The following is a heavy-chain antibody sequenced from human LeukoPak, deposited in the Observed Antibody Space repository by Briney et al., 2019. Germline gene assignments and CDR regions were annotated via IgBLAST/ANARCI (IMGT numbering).Heavy chain of an antibody. J-gene: IGHJ3*02. CDR1: GYTFTSYG. Sequence: ASVKVSCKASGYTFTSYGISWVRQAPGQGLEWMGWISAYNGNTNYAQKLQGRVTMTTDTSTSTAYMELRSLRSDDTAVYYCARAIQMATTHAFDIWGQGTMVTVSS. CDR3: ARAIQMATTHAFDI. V-gene: IGHV1-18*01. CDR2: ISAYNGNT. D-gene: IGHD5-24*01.